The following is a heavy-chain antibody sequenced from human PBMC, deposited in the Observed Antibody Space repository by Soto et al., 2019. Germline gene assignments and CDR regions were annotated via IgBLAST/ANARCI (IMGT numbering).Heavy chain of an antibody. V-gene: IGHV3-15*07. CDR3: TTALWKAASPYYYYYGMDV. J-gene: IGHJ6*02. D-gene: IGHD2-15*01. CDR1: GVTFSNAW. Sequence: PGGSLRLSCAASGVTFSNAWMNWVRQAPGKGLEWVGRIKSKTDGGTTDYAAPVKGRFTISRDDSKNTLYLQMNSLKTEDTAVYYCTTALWKAASPYYYYYGMDVWGQGTTVTVSS. CDR2: IKSKTDGGTT.